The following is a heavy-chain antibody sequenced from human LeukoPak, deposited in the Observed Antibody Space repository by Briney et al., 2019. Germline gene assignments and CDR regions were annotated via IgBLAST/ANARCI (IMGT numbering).Heavy chain of an antibody. V-gene: IGHV3-23*01. J-gene: IGHJ4*02. Sequence: PGGSLRLSCAASGFTFSSYAMSWVRQAPGKGLEWVSAISGSGGSTYYAASVKGRFTISRDNSKNTLYLQMNSLRAEDTAVYYCAKDRGPTMIVVTEDYWGQGTLVTVSS. D-gene: IGHD3-22*01. CDR1: GFTFSSYA. CDR3: AKDRGPTMIVVTEDY. CDR2: ISGSGGST.